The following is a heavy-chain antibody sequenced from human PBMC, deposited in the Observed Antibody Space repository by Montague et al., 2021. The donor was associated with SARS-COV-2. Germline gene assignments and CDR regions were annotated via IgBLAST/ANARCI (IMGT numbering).Heavy chain of an antibody. D-gene: IGHD3-22*01. CDR2: IDWDDDD. CDR1: GFLFRTSGMC. CDR3: ARTRAYYYDSSGDSYCFDY. J-gene: IGHJ4*02. Sequence: PALVKPTQTLILTCTFSGFLFRTSGMCVSWVRQPPGKALEWLARIDWDDDDYYSTSLKTRLTISKDTSKNQVVLTMTNMDSVDTATYYCARTRAYYYDSSGDSYCFDYWGQGTMVSVSS. V-gene: IGHV2-70*11.